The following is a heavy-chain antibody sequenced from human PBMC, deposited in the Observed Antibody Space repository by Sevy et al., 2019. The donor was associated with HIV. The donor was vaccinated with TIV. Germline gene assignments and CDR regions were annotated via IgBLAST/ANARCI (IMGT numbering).Heavy chain of an antibody. J-gene: IGHJ4*02. CDR2: ISSSSSTI. CDR1: GFTFSSYS. CDR3: AGRRPFYGDYVRRKGGDYFDY. V-gene: IGHV3-48*01. Sequence: GGSLRLSCAASGFTFSSYSMNWVRQAPGKGLEWVSYISSSSSTIYYADSVKGRFTISRDNAKNSLYLQMNSLRAEDTAVYYCAGRRPFYGDYVRRKGGDYFDYWGQGTLVTVSS. D-gene: IGHD4-17*01.